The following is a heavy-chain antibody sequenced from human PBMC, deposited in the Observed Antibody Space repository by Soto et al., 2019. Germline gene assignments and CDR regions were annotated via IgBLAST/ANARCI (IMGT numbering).Heavy chain of an antibody. CDR2: ISSSSGYI. V-gene: IGHV3-21*01. CDR3: ARGPSAWRWLHDY. D-gene: IGHD5-12*01. J-gene: IGHJ4*02. CDR1: GFTFSSYS. Sequence: GGSRRLSCAASGFTFSSYSMNWVRQAPAKGLEWVSSISSSSGYIYYADSVKGRFTISRDNAKNSLYLQMNSLRAEDTAVYYCARGPSAWRWLHDYWGQGTLVTVSS.